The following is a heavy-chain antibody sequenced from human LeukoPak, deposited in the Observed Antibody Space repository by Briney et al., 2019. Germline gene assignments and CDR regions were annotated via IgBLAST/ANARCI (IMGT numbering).Heavy chain of an antibody. CDR1: GGSFSGYY. D-gene: IGHD3-3*01. Sequence: PSETLSLTCAVYGGSFSGYYWTWIRHTPGKRLDWIGEINYGGDTNYNPSLKSRVTISVDTSGNQFSLKMTSVTAADTAVYFCARGDHYDFWSDYYTQTGFFFDRWGQGTLVTVSS. J-gene: IGHJ4*02. CDR2: INYGGDT. CDR3: ARGDHYDFWSDYYTQTGFFFDR. V-gene: IGHV4-34*01.